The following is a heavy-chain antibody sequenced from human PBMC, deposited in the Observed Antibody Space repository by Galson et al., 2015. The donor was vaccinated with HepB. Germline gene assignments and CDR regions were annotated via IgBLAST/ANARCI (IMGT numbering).Heavy chain of an antibody. CDR2: IWYDGSNK. D-gene: IGHD6-13*01. V-gene: IGHV3-33*01. J-gene: IGHJ4*02. CDR1: GFTFSSYG. CDR3: ARSAYSSSSHLDY. Sequence: SLRLSCAASGFTFSSYGMHWVRQAPGKGLEWVAVIWYDGSNKYYADSVKGRFTISRDNSKNTLYLQMNSLRAEDTAVYYCARSAYSSSSHLDYWGQGTLVTVSS.